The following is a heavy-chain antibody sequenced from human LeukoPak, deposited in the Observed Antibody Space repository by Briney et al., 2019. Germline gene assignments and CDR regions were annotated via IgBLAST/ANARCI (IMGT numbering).Heavy chain of an antibody. CDR1: GFTFSTYG. CDR3: AKPRGGDSWAFDI. D-gene: IGHD2-21*02. CDR2: ISYDGSSK. Sequence: GGSLRLSCAASGFTFSTYGMHWVRHAPGKGLERVAGISYDGSSKYYADSVQGRFTISRDNSRNTLYLHMNSLRPEDTAVYYCAKPRGGDSWAFDIWGQGTMVTVSS. V-gene: IGHV3-30*18. J-gene: IGHJ3*02.